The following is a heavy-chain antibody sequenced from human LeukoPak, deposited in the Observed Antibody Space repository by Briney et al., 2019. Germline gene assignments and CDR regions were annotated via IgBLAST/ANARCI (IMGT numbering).Heavy chain of an antibody. CDR2: INSDGSNR. CDR3: ARVLGGTTSNFDF. Sequence: PGGSLRLSCTASGFTFSSYWMHWVRQAPGKGLAWVSRINSDGSNRSYADSVKGRFSISRDNAKKTLYLQMNSLRAEDTAVYYCARVLGGTTSNFDFWGQGTLVTVSS. J-gene: IGHJ4*02. CDR1: GFTFSSYW. D-gene: IGHD1-26*01. V-gene: IGHV3-74*01.